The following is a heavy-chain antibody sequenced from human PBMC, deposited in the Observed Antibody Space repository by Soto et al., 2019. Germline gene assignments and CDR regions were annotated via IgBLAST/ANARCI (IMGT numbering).Heavy chain of an antibody. D-gene: IGHD1-1*01. Sequence: VQLLESGGGLVQPGGSLRLSCTTSGFTFRSFSMNWVRQAPGKGLDWVSTISATTPNTYYADSVKGRFTISRDNSKNTLYLQMNSLRVEDTAVYYCARDWNFDLWGQGTLVT. J-gene: IGHJ4*02. CDR1: GFTFRSFS. CDR2: ISATTPNT. V-gene: IGHV3-23*01. CDR3: ARDWNFDL.